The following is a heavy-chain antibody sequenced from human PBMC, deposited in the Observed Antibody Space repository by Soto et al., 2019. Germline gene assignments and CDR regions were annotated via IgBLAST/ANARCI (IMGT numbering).Heavy chain of an antibody. CDR2: VKSKAAGGTT. CDR3: TTLGFDP. CDR1: GSTFSHAW. Sequence: EVQLVESGGGLVKPGGSLRLSCAASGSTFSHAWMSWVRQVPGKGLEWVARVKSKAAGGTTDYAAPVKGRFTISRDDSKNTLYLQMNSLKTDHTAVYYCTTLGFDPWGQGTLVTVSS. J-gene: IGHJ5*02. V-gene: IGHV3-15*01.